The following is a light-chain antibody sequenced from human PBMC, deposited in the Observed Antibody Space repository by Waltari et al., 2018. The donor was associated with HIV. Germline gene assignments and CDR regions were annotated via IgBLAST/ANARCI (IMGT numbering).Light chain of an antibody. V-gene: IGKV1-9*01. CDR1: QGVSNY. Sequence: DIQLTQSPSFVSASVGDRVTITCRASQGVSNYIAWYQQKPGKAPNLLVFDASTLESGVPSRFSGSASGTDFTLTISSLQPEDLATYYCQELFTFGPGTKVEIK. CDR3: QELFT. J-gene: IGKJ3*01. CDR2: DAS.